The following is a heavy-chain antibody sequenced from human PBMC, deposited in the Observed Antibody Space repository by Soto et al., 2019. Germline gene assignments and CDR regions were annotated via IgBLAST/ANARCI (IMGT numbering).Heavy chain of an antibody. D-gene: IGHD3-22*01. J-gene: IGHJ6*02. CDR1: GFTFSSYA. V-gene: IGHV3-23*01. CDR2: ISGSGDST. CDR3: AKDTYLDYSDSSGYYPWYYYGLDV. Sequence: EVQLLEFGGGLVQPGGSLRLSCAASGFTFSSYAMSWVRQAPGKGLEWVSAISGSGDSTYYADSVKGRFAISRDNSKNTLYLQMNSLRAEDTAVYYCAKDTYLDYSDSSGYYPWYYYGLDVWGQGTTVTVSS.